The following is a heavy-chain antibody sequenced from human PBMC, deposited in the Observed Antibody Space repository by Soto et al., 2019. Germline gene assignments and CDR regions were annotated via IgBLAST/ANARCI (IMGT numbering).Heavy chain of an antibody. J-gene: IGHJ5*02. CDR2: ISYDGSNK. D-gene: IGHD6-13*01. V-gene: IGHV3-30-3*01. Sequence: GGSLRLSCAASGFTFSSYAMHWVRQAPGKGLEWVAVISYDGSNKYYADSVKGRFTISRDNSKNTLYLQMNSLRAEDTAVYYCARAWIAAAVPNWFDPWGQGTLVTVS. CDR1: GFTFSSYA. CDR3: ARAWIAAAVPNWFDP.